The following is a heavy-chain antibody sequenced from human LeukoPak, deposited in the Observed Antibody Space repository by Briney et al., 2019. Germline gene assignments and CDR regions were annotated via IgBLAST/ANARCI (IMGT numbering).Heavy chain of an antibody. CDR3: ARAGARYCSSTSCRPYYYYMDV. J-gene: IGHJ6*03. V-gene: IGHV4-34*01. Sequence: SETLSLTCAVYGGSLCVYYWSWIRQPPGKGMEWIGEINHSGSTNYNPSLKSRVTISVDTSKNQFSLKLSSVTAADTAVYHCARAGARYCSSTSCRPYYYYMDVWGKGTTVTVSS. CDR2: INHSGST. D-gene: IGHD2-2*01. CDR1: GGSLCVYY.